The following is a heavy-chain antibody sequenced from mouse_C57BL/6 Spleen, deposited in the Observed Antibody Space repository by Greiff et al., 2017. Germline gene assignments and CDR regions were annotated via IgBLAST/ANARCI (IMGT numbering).Heavy chain of an antibody. Sequence: QVQLQQSGPELVKPGASVKISCRASGYSFTSYYIHWVKQRPGQGLEWIGWISPGSGNTKYNEKFKGKATLTADTSSSTAYMQLSSLTSEDSAVYYCARGPWYFDVWGTGTTVTVSS. CDR3: ARGPWYFDV. V-gene: IGHV1-66*01. CDR2: ISPGSGNT. J-gene: IGHJ1*03. CDR1: GYSFTSYY.